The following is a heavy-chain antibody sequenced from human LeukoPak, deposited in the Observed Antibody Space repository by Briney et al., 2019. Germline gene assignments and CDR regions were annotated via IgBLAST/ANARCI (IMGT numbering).Heavy chain of an antibody. CDR2: ISDSGGST. CDR3: AKDSDQYGSGSYLQF. V-gene: IGHV3-23*01. Sequence: PGGSLRLSCAASGFTFSSYAMNWVRQAPGKGLEWVSSISDSGGSTYYADSVKGRFTISRDNSKNTLYLQMDSLRAEDTAVYYCAKDSDQYGSGSYLQFWGQGTLVTVSS. J-gene: IGHJ4*02. CDR1: GFTFSSYA. D-gene: IGHD3-10*01.